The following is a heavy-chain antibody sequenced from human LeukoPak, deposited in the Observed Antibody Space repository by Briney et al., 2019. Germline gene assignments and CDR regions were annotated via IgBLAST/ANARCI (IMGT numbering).Heavy chain of an antibody. Sequence: GGSLRLSCAASRFTFSSYVMSWVRQAPRKGLEWDSGICGTGGSTYYADSVKGRFTISRDNSKNTLYLKMNSLRAEDTAVYYCAKDGGIYSNYPYDYWGQGTLVTVSS. J-gene: IGHJ4*02. CDR3: AKDGGIYSNYPYDY. V-gene: IGHV3-23*01. D-gene: IGHD4-11*01. CDR1: RFTFSSYV. CDR2: ICGTGGST.